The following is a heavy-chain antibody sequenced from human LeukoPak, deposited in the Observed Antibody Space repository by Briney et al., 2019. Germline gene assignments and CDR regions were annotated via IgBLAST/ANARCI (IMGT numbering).Heavy chain of an antibody. D-gene: IGHD6-19*01. CDR2: ISSGSTI. J-gene: IGHJ4*02. Sequence: GGSLRLSCAASGFTFSSYEMNWVRQAPGKGLEWVSYISSGSTIYDADSVKGRFTISRDNAKNSLYLQMNSLRAEDTAVYYCARESIAVAGAPFNYGGQGPLVPVPS. CDR1: GFTFSSYE. CDR3: ARESIAVAGAPFNY. V-gene: IGHV3-48*03.